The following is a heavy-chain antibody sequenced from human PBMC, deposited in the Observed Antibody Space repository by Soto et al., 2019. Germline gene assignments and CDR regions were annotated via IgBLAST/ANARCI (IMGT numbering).Heavy chain of an antibody. D-gene: IGHD2-15*01. CDR2: ISSSSSYI. CDR1: GFTFSSYS. Sequence: EVQLVESGGGLVKPGGSLRLSCAASGFTFSSYSMNWVRQAPGKGLEWVSSISSSSSYIYYADSVKGRFTISRDNAKNSLYLQMNSLRAVDTAVYYCARDGRRANSGGIQNWGQGTLVTVSS. CDR3: ARDGRRANSGGIQN. V-gene: IGHV3-21*01. J-gene: IGHJ4*02.